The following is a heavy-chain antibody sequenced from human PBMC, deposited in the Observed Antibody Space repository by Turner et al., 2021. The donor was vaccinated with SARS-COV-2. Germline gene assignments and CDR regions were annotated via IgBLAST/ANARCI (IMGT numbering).Heavy chain of an antibody. CDR2: ISATGGRT. J-gene: IGHJ4*02. Sequence: EVQLLESGGCLVQPGVSLRLHCALSGVTFSSYAMSWVRQAPGKGLEWVSAISATGGRTYYAGSVKGRFTISRDNSKNTLYLQMNSLRAEDTAVYYCAKSDRGWLVIGPRGVGYFDYWGQGTLVTVSS. V-gene: IGHV3-23*01. CDR1: GVTFSSYA. D-gene: IGHD6-19*01. CDR3: AKSDRGWLVIGPRGVGYFDY.